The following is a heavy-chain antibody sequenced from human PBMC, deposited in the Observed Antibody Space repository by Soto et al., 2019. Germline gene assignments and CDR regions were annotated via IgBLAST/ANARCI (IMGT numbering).Heavy chain of an antibody. V-gene: IGHV3-15*07. J-gene: IGHJ6*02. CDR3: TTGSVEGV. CDR2: IKRKIDGETT. Sequence: EVQLVESGGGLVKPGGSLRLSCVASGFSITNAWMNWVRQAPGKGLEWVGRIKRKIDGETTDYAAPVKGRFTISRDDSKNILYLQRNSLKADDTALYYCTTGSVEGVWGQGTTVTVSS. D-gene: IGHD2-15*01. CDR1: GFSITNAW.